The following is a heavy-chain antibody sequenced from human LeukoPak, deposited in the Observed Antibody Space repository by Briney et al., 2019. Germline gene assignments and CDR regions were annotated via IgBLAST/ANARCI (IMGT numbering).Heavy chain of an antibody. D-gene: IGHD3-22*01. CDR1: GFTFISYA. Sequence: GGSLRLSCAASGFTFISYAMSWVRRAPGKGLEWVSAISGSGGSTYYADSVKGRFTISRDNSKNTLYLQMNSLRAEDTAVYYCAKVDYYDSSGYYDYWGPGALVTVSS. CDR3: AKVDYYDSSGYYDY. J-gene: IGHJ4*02. CDR2: ISGSGGST. V-gene: IGHV3-23*01.